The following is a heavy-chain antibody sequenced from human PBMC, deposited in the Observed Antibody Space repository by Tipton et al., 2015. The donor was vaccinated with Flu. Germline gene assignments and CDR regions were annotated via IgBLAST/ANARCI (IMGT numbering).Heavy chain of an antibody. Sequence: TLSLTCSVSGDSIRSSNYYWGWIRQPPGKGLEWIGNSFHSGNTYLNPSLKSRVTISVDTSKNQFSLKLSSVTAADTAVYYCARRDYSNYVSEPKNWFDPWGQGARVTVSS. V-gene: IGHV4-39*07. J-gene: IGHJ5*02. CDR3: ARRDYSNYVSEPKNWFDP. CDR2: SFHSGNT. CDR1: GDSIRSSNYY. D-gene: IGHD4-11*01.